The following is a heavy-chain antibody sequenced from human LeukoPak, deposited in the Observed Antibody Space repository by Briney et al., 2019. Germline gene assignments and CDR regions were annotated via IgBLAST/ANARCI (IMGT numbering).Heavy chain of an antibody. V-gene: IGHV3-23*01. CDR2: FSGSGGTT. CDR1: GFTFSSYA. J-gene: IGHJ6*03. D-gene: IGHD2-8*01. Sequence: GGSLRLSCAASGFTFSSYAMNWVRQAPGGGLEGVSGFSGSGGTTYYADTVKGRFTISRDNSKNTPYLQMNSLRAEDTAVYYCANGNRCTSPNCLGYYYFYMDVWGKGTTVTVSS. CDR3: ANGNRCTSPNCLGYYYFYMDV.